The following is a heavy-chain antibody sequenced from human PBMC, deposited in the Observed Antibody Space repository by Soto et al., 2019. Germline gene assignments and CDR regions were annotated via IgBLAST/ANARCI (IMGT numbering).Heavy chain of an antibody. Sequence: QVQLVQSGAEVKKPGSSVKVSCKASGGTFSSYAISWVRQAPGQGLEWMGGIIPIFGTANYAQKFQGRVTITADESTSTAYMELSSLRSEDTVVYYCARLVRYCGGDCSNFDYWGQGTLVTVSS. CDR1: GGTFSSYA. V-gene: IGHV1-69*01. J-gene: IGHJ4*02. CDR3: ARLVRYCGGDCSNFDY. D-gene: IGHD2-21*02. CDR2: IIPIFGTA.